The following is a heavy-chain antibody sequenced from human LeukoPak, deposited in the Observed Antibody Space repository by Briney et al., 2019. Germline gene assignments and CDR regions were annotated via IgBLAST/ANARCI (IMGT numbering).Heavy chain of an antibody. CDR1: GGSISSGGYY. Sequence: PSQTLSLTCTVSGGSISSGGYYWSWIRQHPGKGLEWIGYIYYSGSTYYNPSLKSRVTISVDTSKNQFSLKLSSVTAADTAVYYCARVHSPPISAYDSSATGIFGRRQVRPGNHFDDWGQGTLITVSS. J-gene: IGHJ4*02. CDR2: IYYSGST. CDR3: ARVHSPPISAYDSSATGIFGRRQVRPGNHFDD. D-gene: IGHD3-22*01. V-gene: IGHV4-31*03.